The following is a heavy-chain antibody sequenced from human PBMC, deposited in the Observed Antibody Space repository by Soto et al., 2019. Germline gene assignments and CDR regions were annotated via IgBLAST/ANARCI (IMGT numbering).Heavy chain of an antibody. CDR2: IYYSGST. V-gene: IGHV4-61*01. J-gene: IGHJ4*02. CDR1: GGSVSSGSYY. CDR3: ARAGLGDGSDY. D-gene: IGHD1-26*01. Sequence: SETLSLTCTVSGGSVSSGSYYWSWIRQPLGKGLEWIGYIYYSGSTKYNPSLKSRVTISVDTSKNQFSLKLSSVTAADTAVYYCARAGLGDGSDYWGQGTLVTVSS.